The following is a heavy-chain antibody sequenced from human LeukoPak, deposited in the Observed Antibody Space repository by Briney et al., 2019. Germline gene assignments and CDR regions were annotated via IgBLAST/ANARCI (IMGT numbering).Heavy chain of an antibody. Sequence: SETLSLTCAVYGESSSGYYWSWIRQSPEKGLEWIAEVNHSGGTNYNPSLRSRLTVFLDTSKNQFSLKRRSVTAADPAVYYCARGGGNLLPFFDPKYYYYMDVWGKGTTVTVSS. V-gene: IGHV4-34*01. D-gene: IGHD3-9*01. J-gene: IGHJ6*03. CDR3: ARGGGNLLPFFDPKYYYYMDV. CDR2: VNHSGGT. CDR1: GESSSGYY.